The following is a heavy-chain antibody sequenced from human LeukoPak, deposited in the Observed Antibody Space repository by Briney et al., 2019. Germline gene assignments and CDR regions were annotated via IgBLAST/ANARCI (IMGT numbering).Heavy chain of an antibody. Sequence: GGSLRLSCAASGFTFSSYAMSWVRQAPGKGLEWVSTISGSGGGTYYADSVKGRFTISRDNSKNTLYLQMNSLRAEDTAVYYCAKAEYCSSISCYSSRVDYWGQGTLVTVSS. V-gene: IGHV3-23*01. J-gene: IGHJ4*02. CDR1: GFTFSSYA. CDR3: AKAEYCSSISCYSSRVDY. D-gene: IGHD2-2*01. CDR2: ISGSGGGT.